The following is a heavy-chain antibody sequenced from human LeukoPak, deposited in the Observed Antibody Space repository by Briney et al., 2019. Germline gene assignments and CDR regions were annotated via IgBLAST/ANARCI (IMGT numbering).Heavy chain of an antibody. D-gene: IGHD5-18*01. CDR1: GFTFSSYS. J-gene: IGHJ5*02. CDR2: ISSSSSYI. Sequence: PGGSLRLSCAASGFTFSSYSMNWVRQAPGKGLEWVSSISSSSSYIYYADSVKGRFTISRDNAKNSLYLQMNSLRAEDTAVYYCARDSIPTRGYSYGREYNWFDPWGQGTLVTVSS. CDR3: ARDSIPTRGYSYGREYNWFDP. V-gene: IGHV3-21*01.